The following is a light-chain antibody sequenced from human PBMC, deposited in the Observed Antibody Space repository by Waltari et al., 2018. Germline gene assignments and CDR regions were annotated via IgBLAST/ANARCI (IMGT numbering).Light chain of an antibody. J-gene: IGKJ1*01. CDR3: MQGTHWPPWT. Sequence: DVVMTQSPLSLPVTLGQPASISCRSRQILGHSDGSTDLNWFQQRPGQSPRRLIYKVSNRDSGVPDRFSGSGSGTDFTLKISRVEAEDVGVYYCMQGTHWPPWTFGQGTKVEIK. V-gene: IGKV2-30*02. CDR2: KVS. CDR1: QILGHSDGSTD.